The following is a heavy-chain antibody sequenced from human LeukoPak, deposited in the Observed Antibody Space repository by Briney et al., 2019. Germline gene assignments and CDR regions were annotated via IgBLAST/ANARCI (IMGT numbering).Heavy chain of an antibody. CDR3: AKAPYQLLKKGYFDY. J-gene: IGHJ4*02. CDR2: ISGSGGST. CDR1: GFTFSSYA. D-gene: IGHD2-2*01. Sequence: GGSLRLSCAASGFTFSSYAMRWVRQAPGKGVEWVSAISGSGGSTYCADSVKGRFTISRDNSKNTLYLQMNSLRAEDTAVYYCAKAPYQLLKKGYFDYWGQGTLVTVSS. V-gene: IGHV3-23*01.